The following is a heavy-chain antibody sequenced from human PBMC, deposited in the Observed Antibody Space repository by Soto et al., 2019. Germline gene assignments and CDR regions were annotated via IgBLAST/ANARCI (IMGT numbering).Heavy chain of an antibody. CDR1: GFTFSSYS. Sequence: GGSLRLSCAASGFTFSSYSMNWVRQAPGKGLEWVSYISSSSSTIYYADSVKGRFTISRDNAKNSLYLQMNSLRAEDTAVYYCVAAESLGLFDYWGQGTLVTVSS. J-gene: IGHJ4*02. CDR2: ISSSSSTI. D-gene: IGHD3-10*01. V-gene: IGHV3-48*04. CDR3: VAAESLGLFDY.